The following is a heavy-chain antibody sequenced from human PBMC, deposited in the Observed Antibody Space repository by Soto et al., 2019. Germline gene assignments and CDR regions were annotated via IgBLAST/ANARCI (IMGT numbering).Heavy chain of an antibody. D-gene: IGHD5-18*01. CDR2: IIPIFGTA. J-gene: IGHJ6*02. Sequence: SVKVSCKASGGTFSSYAISWVRQAPGQGLEWMGGIIPIFGTANYAQKFQGRVTITADKSTSTAYMELSSLRSEDTAVYYCARGAWIQLWPYYYGMDVWGQGTTVTVSS. CDR3: ARGAWIQLWPYYYGMDV. CDR1: GGTFSSYA. V-gene: IGHV1-69*06.